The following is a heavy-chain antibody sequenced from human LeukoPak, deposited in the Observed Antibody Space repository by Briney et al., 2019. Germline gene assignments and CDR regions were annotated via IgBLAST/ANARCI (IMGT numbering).Heavy chain of an antibody. CDR1: GFTFSGSA. CDR2: IRSKANSYAT. V-gene: IGHV3-73*01. D-gene: IGHD3-22*01. J-gene: IGHJ4*02. CDR3: ARDVSWGDSSGWFDY. Sequence: GSLRLSCAASGFTFSGSAMHWVRQASGKGLEWVGRIRSKANSYATAYAASVKGRFTISRDDSKNTAYLQMNSLKTEDTAVYYCARDVSWGDSSGWFDYWGQGTLVTVSS.